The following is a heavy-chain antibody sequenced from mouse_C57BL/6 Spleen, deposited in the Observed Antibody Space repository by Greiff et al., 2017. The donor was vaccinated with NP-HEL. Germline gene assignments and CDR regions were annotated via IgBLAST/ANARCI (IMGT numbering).Heavy chain of an antibody. D-gene: IGHD2-3*01. CDR1: GYAFSSSW. Sequence: QVQLKESGPELVKPGASVKISCKASGYAFSSSWMNWVKQRPGKGLEWIGRIYPGDGDTNYNGKFKGKATLTADKSSSTAYMQLSSLTSEDSAVYFCAGWEYFDVWGTGTTVTVSS. V-gene: IGHV1-82*01. J-gene: IGHJ1*03. CDR2: IYPGDGDT. CDR3: AGWEYFDV.